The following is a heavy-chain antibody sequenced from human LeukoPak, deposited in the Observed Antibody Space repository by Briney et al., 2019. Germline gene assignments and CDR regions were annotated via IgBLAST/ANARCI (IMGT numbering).Heavy chain of an antibody. CDR3: ARGDGYNRY. J-gene: IGHJ4*02. D-gene: IGHD5-24*01. Sequence: SVTLSLTCTVSGGSISRHCWSWIRQSPGKGLEWIGYVCYSGSTNYNPSLKSRVTISVDTSKHQFSLNLSSVTAADTAVYYCARGDGYNRYWGQGTLVTVSS. V-gene: IGHV4-59*11. CDR2: VCYSGST. CDR1: GGSISRHC.